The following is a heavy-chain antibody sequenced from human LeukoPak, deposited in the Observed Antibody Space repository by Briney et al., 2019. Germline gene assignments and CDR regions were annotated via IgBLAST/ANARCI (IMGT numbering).Heavy chain of an antibody. D-gene: IGHD4-23*01. Sequence: GGSLRLSCAASGFTFSSYSMNWVRQAPGKGLEWVSSISSTSGYMYYTDSVKGRFTISRDNAKNSLYLQMNSLRAEDTAVYYCARHDYAGNSGDYWGQGTLVTVSS. CDR1: GFTFSSYS. CDR3: ARHDYAGNSGDY. V-gene: IGHV3-21*01. J-gene: IGHJ4*02. CDR2: ISSTSGYM.